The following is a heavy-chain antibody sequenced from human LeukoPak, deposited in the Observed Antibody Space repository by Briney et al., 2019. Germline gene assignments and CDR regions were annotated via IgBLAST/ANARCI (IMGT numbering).Heavy chain of an antibody. CDR2: ISGSGGST. Sequence: AGGTLRLSCAASGFTFSSYAMSWVRQAPGKGLEWVSAISGSGGSTYYADSVKGRFTISRDNSKNTLYLQMNSLRAEDTAVYYCGKDADYYDSSGYSKDAFDIWGQGTMVTVSS. CDR3: GKDADYYDSSGYSKDAFDI. J-gene: IGHJ3*02. CDR1: GFTFSSYA. D-gene: IGHD3-22*01. V-gene: IGHV3-23*01.